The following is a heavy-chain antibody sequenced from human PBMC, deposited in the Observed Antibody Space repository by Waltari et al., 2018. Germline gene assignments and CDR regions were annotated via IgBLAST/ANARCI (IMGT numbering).Heavy chain of an antibody. CDR3: ARAQAKFLEWLLNDY. J-gene: IGHJ4*02. CDR1: GYTFTGYY. D-gene: IGHD3-3*01. Sequence: QVQLVKSGAEVKKPGASVKVSCKASGYTFTGYYMPWVRQAPGQGLEWMGRINPNSGGTNYAQKFQGRVTMTRDTSISTAYMELSRLRSDDTAVYYCARAQAKFLEWLLNDYWGQGTLVTVSS. V-gene: IGHV1-2*06. CDR2: INPNSGGT.